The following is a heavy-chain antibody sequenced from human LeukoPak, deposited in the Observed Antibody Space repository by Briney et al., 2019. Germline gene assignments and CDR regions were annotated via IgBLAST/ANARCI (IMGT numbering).Heavy chain of an antibody. J-gene: IGHJ4*02. D-gene: IGHD6-13*01. CDR1: GFTVSSNY. CDR2: IYSGGST. CDR3: ARSWYSSNSLVYFDY. V-gene: IGHV3-53*01. Sequence: GSLRLSCAASGFTVSSNYMSWVRQAPGKGLEWVSVIYSGGSTYYADSVKGRFTISRDNSKNTLYLQMNSLRAEDTAVYYCARSWYSSNSLVYFDYWGQGTLVTVSS.